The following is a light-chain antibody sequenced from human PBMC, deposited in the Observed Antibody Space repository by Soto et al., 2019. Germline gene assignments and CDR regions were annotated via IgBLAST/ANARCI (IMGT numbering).Light chain of an antibody. Sequence: QSALTQPPSASGSPGQSVTISCTGTSRDVGGHNYVSWYQQHPGKAPKLIIREVSKRPSGGPDRFSGSKSGNTASLTVSGLPAEDADDYCSSYAGSNTHVFGTGTKVTVL. J-gene: IGLJ1*01. CDR2: EVS. V-gene: IGLV2-8*01. CDR3: SSYAGSNTHV. CDR1: SRDVGGHNY.